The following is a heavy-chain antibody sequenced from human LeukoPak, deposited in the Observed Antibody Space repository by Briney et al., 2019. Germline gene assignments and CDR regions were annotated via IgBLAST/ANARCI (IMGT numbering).Heavy chain of an antibody. D-gene: IGHD3-22*01. J-gene: IGHJ4*02. Sequence: ASVRVSCKASGYTFTSYYMHWVRQAPGQGLEWMGIINPSGGSTSYAQKFQGRVTMTRDTSTSTVYMELSSLRSEDTAVYYCARGGYYYDSSGYYYGGYFDYWGQGTLVTLSS. CDR3: ARGGYYYDSSGYYYGGYFDY. CDR1: GYTFTSYY. CDR2: INPSGGST. V-gene: IGHV1-46*01.